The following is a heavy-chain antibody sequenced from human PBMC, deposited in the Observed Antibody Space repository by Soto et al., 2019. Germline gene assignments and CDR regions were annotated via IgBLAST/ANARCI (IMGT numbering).Heavy chain of an antibody. CDR1: GGSIRAGGYY. CDR2: XXXXGXX. J-gene: IGHJ5*02. Sequence: SETQCLSYSVSGGSIRAGGYYWNWIRQPPGKXLEXXGXXXXXGXXXYNPYLKSRATLSVDTSKNRFSLNLTSVTAADSAVYYCARGDWFHPWGPGTLVTVS. CDR3: ARGDWFHP. V-gene: IGHV4-30-4*01.